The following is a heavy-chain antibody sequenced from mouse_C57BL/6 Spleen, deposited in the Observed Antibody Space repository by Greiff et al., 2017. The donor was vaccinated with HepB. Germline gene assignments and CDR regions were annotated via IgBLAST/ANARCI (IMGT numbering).Heavy chain of an antibody. D-gene: IGHD2-1*01. CDR1: GYTFTSYW. V-gene: IGHV1-52*01. J-gene: IGHJ2*01. CDR2: IDPSDSET. CDR3: ARSTYGNYLYY. Sequence: QVQLQQPGAELVRPGSSVKLSCKASGYTFTSYWMHWVKQRPIQGLEWIGNIDPSDSETHYNQKFKDKATLTVDKSSSTAYMQLSSLTSEDSAVYYCARSTYGNYLYYWGQGTTLTVSS.